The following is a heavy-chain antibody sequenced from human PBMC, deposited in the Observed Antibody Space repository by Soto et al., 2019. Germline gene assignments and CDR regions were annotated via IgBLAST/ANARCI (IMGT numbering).Heavy chain of an antibody. CDR2: ISGSGGST. D-gene: IGHD2-15*01. Sequence: VGSLRLSCAASGFTFADYAMTWVRQAPGKGLEWVSAISGSGGSTYYADSVKGRFTISRDNSKNTLYLQMNSLRAEDTAVYYCAKGSPVVAAVDWFDPWGQGTLVTVSS. CDR1: GFTFADYA. J-gene: IGHJ5*02. CDR3: AKGSPVVAAVDWFDP. V-gene: IGHV3-23*01.